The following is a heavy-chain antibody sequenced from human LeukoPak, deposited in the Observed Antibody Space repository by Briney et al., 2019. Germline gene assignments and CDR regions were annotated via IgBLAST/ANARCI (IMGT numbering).Heavy chain of an antibody. CDR3: TRDRSRAEDD. J-gene: IGHJ4*02. Sequence: GGSLRLSCVASGFTFSGHWMSWVRQAPGKGLEWVANINQGGSDKYYVDSVKGRFTISRDNANNLLYLQMNSLRGEDTAVYYCTRDRSRAEDDWGQGTLVTVPS. D-gene: IGHD1-14*01. CDR1: GFTFSGHW. CDR2: INQGGSDK. V-gene: IGHV3-7*01.